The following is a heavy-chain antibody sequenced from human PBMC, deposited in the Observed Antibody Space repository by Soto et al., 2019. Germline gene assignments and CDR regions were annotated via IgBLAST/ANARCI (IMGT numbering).Heavy chain of an antibody. V-gene: IGHV3-53*01. Sequence: GGSLRLSCEASGFTFSNFDMSWVRQAPGKGLEWVSVIYSGGSTYYADSVKGRFTISRDNSKNTLYLQMNSLRAEDTAVYYCAREGKQLDRPRDGMDVWGQGPTVTVSS. J-gene: IGHJ6*02. D-gene: IGHD6-6*01. CDR1: GFTFSNFD. CDR2: IYSGGST. CDR3: AREGKQLDRPRDGMDV.